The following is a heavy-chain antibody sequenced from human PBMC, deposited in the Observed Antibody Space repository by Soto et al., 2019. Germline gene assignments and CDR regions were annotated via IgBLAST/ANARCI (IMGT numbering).Heavy chain of an antibody. V-gene: IGHV3-66*01. CDR2: ISSSDNT. CDR1: GFTVNNKY. D-gene: IGHD2-15*01. J-gene: IGHJ4*02. CDR3: ATRIIRGGLDY. Sequence: EVHLVESGGDLVQPGGSLRLSFAVSGFTVNNKYMTWVRQAPGKGLDWVSLISSSDNTYYADSVKGRFTISRDDSKNTLYLLMNNLRAEDTAVYYCATRIIRGGLDYWGQGTPVTVSS.